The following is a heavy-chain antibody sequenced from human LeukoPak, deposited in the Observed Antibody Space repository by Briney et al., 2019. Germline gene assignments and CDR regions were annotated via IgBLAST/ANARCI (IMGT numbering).Heavy chain of an antibody. D-gene: IGHD1-26*01. Sequence: SLTLSRAASGFTFYDYAMHWVRQVPGKGLEWVGGVNRNSGTIGYGDSVKGRFTISRDNARNSLYLQMNSLRTEDTALYYCAKDLAVGTTPRVYAFDVWGQGTMVTVS. CDR1: GFTFYDYA. CDR3: AKDLAVGTTPRVYAFDV. J-gene: IGHJ3*01. CDR2: VNRNSGTI. V-gene: IGHV3-9*01.